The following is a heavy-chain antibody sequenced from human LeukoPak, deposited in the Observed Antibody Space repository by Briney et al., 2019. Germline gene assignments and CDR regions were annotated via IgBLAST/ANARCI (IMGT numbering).Heavy chain of an antibody. V-gene: IGHV3-21*01. CDR2: INSSSSYI. CDR3: ARDQGRGISLGELIDAFDI. Sequence: GGSLRLSCAASGFTFSSYSMNWVRQAPGKGLEWVSSINSSSSYIYYADSVKGRFTISRDNAKNSLYLQMNSLRAEDTAVYYCARDQGRGISLGELIDAFDIWGQGTMVTVSS. J-gene: IGHJ3*02. D-gene: IGHD3-16*01. CDR1: GFTFSSYS.